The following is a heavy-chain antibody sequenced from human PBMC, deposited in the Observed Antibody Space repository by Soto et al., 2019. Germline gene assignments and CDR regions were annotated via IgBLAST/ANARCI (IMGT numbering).Heavy chain of an antibody. CDR2: IYPGDSDT. D-gene: IGHD6-19*01. V-gene: IGHV5-51*01. Sequence: GESRKISCKGSGYSFTSYWIGWVRQMPGKGLEWLGIIYPGDSDTIYSPSFQGQVTISADKSISTAYLQWSSLKASDTAMYYCAKGGIAVAGTPGFFDYWGQGTLVTVSS. CDR3: AKGGIAVAGTPGFFDY. J-gene: IGHJ4*02. CDR1: GYSFTSYW.